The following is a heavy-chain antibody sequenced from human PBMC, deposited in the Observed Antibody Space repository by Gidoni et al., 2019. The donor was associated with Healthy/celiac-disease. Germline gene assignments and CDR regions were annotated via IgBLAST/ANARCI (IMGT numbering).Heavy chain of an antibody. Sequence: QVQLVESGGGVVQPGRSLRLSCAASGFTFGSYALHWVRQAPGKGLEWVAVISYDGSNKYYADSVKGRFTISRDNSKNTLYLQMNSLRAEDTAVYYCAREACSGGSCYSGAEYFQHWGQGTLVTVSS. CDR2: ISYDGSNK. J-gene: IGHJ1*01. D-gene: IGHD2-15*01. CDR3: AREACSGGSCYSGAEYFQH. V-gene: IGHV3-30-3*01. CDR1: GFTFGSYA.